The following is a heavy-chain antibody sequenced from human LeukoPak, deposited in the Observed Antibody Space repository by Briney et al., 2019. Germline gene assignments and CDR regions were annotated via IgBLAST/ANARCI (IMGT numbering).Heavy chain of an antibody. Sequence: GGSLRLSCAASGFTFSSYAMTWVRQAPGKGLEWVSTISGSADSTYYADSVKGRFTISRHNAKNSLFLQMNSLRAEDSAVYYCARDGSGYSDPVDYWGQGTLVTVSS. CDR2: ISGSADST. V-gene: IGHV3-23*01. J-gene: IGHJ4*02. CDR3: ARDGSGYSDPVDY. D-gene: IGHD3-22*01. CDR1: GFTFSSYA.